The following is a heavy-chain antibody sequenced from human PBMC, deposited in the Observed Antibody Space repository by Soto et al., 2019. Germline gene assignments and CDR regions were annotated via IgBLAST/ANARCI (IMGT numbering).Heavy chain of an antibody. CDR2: IYYSGST. CDR3: ARVLEDYDSSGYYYGLDY. V-gene: IGHV4-31*03. CDR1: GGSISSGGYY. D-gene: IGHD3-22*01. J-gene: IGHJ4*02. Sequence: SETLSLTCTVSGGSISSGGYYWSWIRQHPGKGLEWIGHIYYSGSTYYNPSLKSRVTISVDTSKNQFSLKLSSVTAADTAVYYCARVLEDYDSSGYYYGLDYWGQGTLVTVSS.